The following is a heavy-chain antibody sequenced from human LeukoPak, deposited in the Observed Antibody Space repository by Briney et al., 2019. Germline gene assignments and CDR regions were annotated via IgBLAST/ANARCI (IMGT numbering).Heavy chain of an antibody. CDR1: GFTFSSYS. J-gene: IGHJ3*02. D-gene: IGHD3-22*01. CDR2: ISSSSSYI. CDR3: ARVLAGYYDSSGYSGNDAFDM. V-gene: IGHV3-21*01. Sequence: KPGGSLRLSCAASGFTFSSYSMNWVRQAPGKGLEWVSSISSSSSYIYYEDSVKGRFTISRDNAKNSLYLQMNSLRAEDTAVYYCARVLAGYYDSSGYSGNDAFDMWGQGTMVTVSS.